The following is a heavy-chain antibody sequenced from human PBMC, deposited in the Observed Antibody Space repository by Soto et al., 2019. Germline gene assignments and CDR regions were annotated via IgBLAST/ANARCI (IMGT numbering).Heavy chain of an antibody. D-gene: IGHD6-6*01. CDR2: ISSSSSYI. J-gene: IGHJ3*02. CDR1: GFTFSSYS. V-gene: IGHV3-21*01. CDR3: ARDGPKGMAARPESPDAFDI. Sequence: GGSLRLSCAASGFTFSSYSMNWVRQAPGKGLEWVLSISSSSSYIYYADSVKGRFTISRDNAKNSLYLQMNSLRADDTAVYYCARDGPKGMAARPESPDAFDIWGQGTMVTVSS.